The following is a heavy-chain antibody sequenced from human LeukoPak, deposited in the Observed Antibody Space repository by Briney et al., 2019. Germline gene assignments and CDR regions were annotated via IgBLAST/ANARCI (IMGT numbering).Heavy chain of an antibody. CDR1: GGTFSIYA. V-gene: IGHV1-69*13. J-gene: IGHJ6*02. D-gene: IGHD2-2*01. CDR3: AGGSSTSTTKYYYYYGMDV. CDR2: IIPIFGTA. Sequence: SVKVSCTASGGTFSIYAISWVRQAPGQGLEWMGGIIPIFGTANYAQKFQGRVTITADESTSTAYMELSSLRSEDTAVYYCAGGSSTSTTKYYYYYGMDVWGQGTTVTVSS.